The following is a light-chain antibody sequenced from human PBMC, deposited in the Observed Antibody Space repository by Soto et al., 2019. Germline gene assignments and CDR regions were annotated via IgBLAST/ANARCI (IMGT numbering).Light chain of an antibody. CDR1: QSVTNY. V-gene: IGKV3-11*01. Sequence: EIVLTQSPATLSLSPGERATLSCRASQSVTNYLLWYQQKPGQAPRLLIYDVSKRATGIPDRFSGSGSGTDFTLTISSLEPDDFAIYFCQQRSSWPRVFGGGTKVEIK. J-gene: IGKJ4*01. CDR3: QQRSSWPRV. CDR2: DVS.